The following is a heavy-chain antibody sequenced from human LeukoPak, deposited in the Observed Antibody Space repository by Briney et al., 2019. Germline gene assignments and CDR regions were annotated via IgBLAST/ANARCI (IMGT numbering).Heavy chain of an antibody. Sequence: GGSLRLSCAASGFTFSSYAMHWVRQAPGKGLEWVAVISYDGSNKYYADSVKGRFTISRDNSKNTLYLQMNSLRAEDTAVYYCARDRHLFTVTRFYFDYWGQGTLVTVSS. CDR1: GFTFSSYA. CDR2: ISYDGSNK. J-gene: IGHJ4*02. CDR3: ARDRHLFTVTRFYFDY. D-gene: IGHD4-17*01. V-gene: IGHV3-30-3*01.